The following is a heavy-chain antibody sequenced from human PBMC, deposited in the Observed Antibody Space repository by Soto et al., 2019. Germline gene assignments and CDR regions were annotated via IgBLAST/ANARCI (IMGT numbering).Heavy chain of an antibody. D-gene: IGHD5-12*01. Sequence: GASVKVSCKASGGTFSSYAISWVRQAPGQGLEWMGGIIPIFGTANYAQKFQGRVTITADKPTRTAYMELSSLRSEDTAVYYCARDGGYDYYYYYGMDVWGQGTTFTVSS. J-gene: IGHJ6*02. CDR2: IIPIFGTA. CDR1: GGTFSSYA. V-gene: IGHV1-69*06. CDR3: ARDGGYDYYYYYGMDV.